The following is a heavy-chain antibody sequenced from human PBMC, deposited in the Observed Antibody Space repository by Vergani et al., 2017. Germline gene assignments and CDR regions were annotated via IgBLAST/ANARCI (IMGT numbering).Heavy chain of an antibody. J-gene: IGHJ4*02. D-gene: IGHD3-22*01. Sequence: QVQLQESGPGLVKPSETLSLTCTVSGAAIKDFYWSWFRQPPGKGLEWIGYVYYTGSTTYNPSLKSRVTISVDTSNNQFSLKLSSVTAADTAVYYCARGEYYDSSGYYPFDYWGQGTLVTVSS. CDR2: VYYTGST. CDR1: GAAIKDFY. V-gene: IGHV4-59*01. CDR3: ARGEYYDSSGYYPFDY.